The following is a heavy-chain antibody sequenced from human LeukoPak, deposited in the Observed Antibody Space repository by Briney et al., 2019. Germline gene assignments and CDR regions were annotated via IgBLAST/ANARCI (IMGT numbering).Heavy chain of an antibody. V-gene: IGHV4-61*08. J-gene: IGHJ4*02. CDR2: IYYSGST. CDR3: ARGPIRWPYYFDY. Sequence: SETLSLTCTVSGGSISSGGYYWSWIRQHPGKGLEWIGYIYYSGSTNYNPSLKSRVTISVDTSKNQFSLKLSSVTAADTAVYYCARGPIRWPYYFDYGGQGPLVTVSS. CDR1: GGSISSGGYY. D-gene: IGHD4-23*01.